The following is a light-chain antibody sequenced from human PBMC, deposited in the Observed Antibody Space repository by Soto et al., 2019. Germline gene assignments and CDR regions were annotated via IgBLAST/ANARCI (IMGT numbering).Light chain of an antibody. Sequence: QSVLTQPASVSGSPGQSITISCTGTNSDIGTYNSVSWYQHHPGKAPKLMICEVSNRPSGVSKRFSGSKSGNTASLSISGLQAEDEADYYCSSYRSSSTYVFGTGTKVTVL. CDR1: NSDIGTYNS. CDR2: EVS. J-gene: IGLJ1*01. V-gene: IGLV2-14*01. CDR3: SSYRSSSTYV.